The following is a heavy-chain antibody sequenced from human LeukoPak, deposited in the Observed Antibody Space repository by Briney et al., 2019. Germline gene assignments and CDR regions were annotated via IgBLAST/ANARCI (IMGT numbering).Heavy chain of an antibody. D-gene: IGHD2-2*01. CDR1: GGSISSGGYY. Sequence: SQTLSLTCTVSGGSISSGGYYWSWIRQHPGKGLEWIGYIYYSGSTYYNPSLKSRVTISVDTSKNQFSLKLSSVTAADTAVYYCARGGAQGYCSSTSCYKAHRFDPWGQGTLVTVSS. CDR2: IYYSGST. CDR3: ARGGAQGYCSSTSCYKAHRFDP. J-gene: IGHJ5*02. V-gene: IGHV4-31*03.